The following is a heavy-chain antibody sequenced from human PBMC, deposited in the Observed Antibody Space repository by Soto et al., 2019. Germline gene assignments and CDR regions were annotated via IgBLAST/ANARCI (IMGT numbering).Heavy chain of an antibody. V-gene: IGHV5-10-1*01. Sequence: GESLRICCKGSGYRFTNYWISLVRQMPGRGLEWMGKIDPSDSYTNYNPSFQGHVTISADKSISNAHLQWGSLEASDTAIYYCARHASLESATSHLSYWGQGSLVTV. CDR1: GYRFTNYW. CDR3: ARHASLESATSHLSY. CDR2: IDPSDSYT. D-gene: IGHD3-10*01. J-gene: IGHJ1*01.